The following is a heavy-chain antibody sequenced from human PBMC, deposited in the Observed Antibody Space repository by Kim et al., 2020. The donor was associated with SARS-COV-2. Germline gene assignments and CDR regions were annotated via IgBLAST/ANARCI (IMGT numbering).Heavy chain of an antibody. CDR3: ARASAVGGANWFDP. Sequence: YALFVRSRLTINVDTSKNQLSLQLNSVTPEDTAVYYCARASAVGGANWFDPWGQGTLVTVSS. J-gene: IGHJ5*02. V-gene: IGHV6-1*01. D-gene: IGHD6-19*01.